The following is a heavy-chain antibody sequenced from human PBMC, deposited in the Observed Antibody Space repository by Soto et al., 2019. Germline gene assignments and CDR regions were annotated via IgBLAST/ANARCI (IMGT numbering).Heavy chain of an antibody. CDR1: GYNFTNYW. CDR2: IDPSDSYI. J-gene: IGHJ4*02. D-gene: IGHD6-19*01. V-gene: IGHV5-10-1*01. Sequence: PGESLKISCKASGYNFTNYWITWVRQMPGKGLECMGRIDPSDSYINYSPSFQGHVTISADKFISTAYLQWSSLKASDTAMYYCARRTVAAAFDFWGQGTLVTVSS. CDR3: ARRTVAAAFDF.